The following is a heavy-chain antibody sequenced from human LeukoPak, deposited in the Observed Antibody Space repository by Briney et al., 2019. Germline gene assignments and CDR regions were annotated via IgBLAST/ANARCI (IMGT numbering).Heavy chain of an antibody. Sequence: GGSLRLSCAASGFTFSSYGMHWVRQAPGKGLEWVAVISYDGSNEYYADSVKGRFTISRDNSKNTLYLQMTSLRAEDTAVYYCAKEYSYDSGGDAFDVWGQGTLVTVSS. V-gene: IGHV3-30*18. CDR2: ISYDGSNE. J-gene: IGHJ3*01. D-gene: IGHD3-22*01. CDR1: GFTFSSYG. CDR3: AKEYSYDSGGDAFDV.